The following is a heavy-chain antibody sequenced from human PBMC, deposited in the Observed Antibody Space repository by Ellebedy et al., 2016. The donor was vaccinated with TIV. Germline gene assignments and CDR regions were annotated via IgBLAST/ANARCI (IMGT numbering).Heavy chain of an antibody. J-gene: IGHJ4*02. CDR1: GFTFSRCW. Sequence: GESLKISCAASGFTFSRCWMSWVRQAPGKGLMWVSRINTDGSSTGYADSVKGRFTISRDNAKNTLYLQMNGLRAEDTAVYYCAREVWYPASWGQGTLVTVSS. CDR2: INTDGSST. V-gene: IGHV3-74*01. CDR3: AREVWYPAS. D-gene: IGHD6-13*01.